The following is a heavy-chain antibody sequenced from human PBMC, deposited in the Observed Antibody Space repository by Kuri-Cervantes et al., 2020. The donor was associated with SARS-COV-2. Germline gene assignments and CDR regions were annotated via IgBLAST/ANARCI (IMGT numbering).Heavy chain of an antibody. V-gene: IGHV4-34*01. J-gene: IGHJ4*02. CDR2: INHSGST. CDR1: GESFSGYY. CDR3: ARGRNYYDFWSGYSKPRNYFDY. D-gene: IGHD3-3*01. Sequence: SQTLSLTCAVSGESFSGYYWSWIRQPPGKGLEWIGEINHSGSTNYNPSLKSRVTISVDTSKNQFSLKLSSVTAADTAVYYCARGRNYYDFWSGYSKPRNYFDYWGQGTLVTVSS.